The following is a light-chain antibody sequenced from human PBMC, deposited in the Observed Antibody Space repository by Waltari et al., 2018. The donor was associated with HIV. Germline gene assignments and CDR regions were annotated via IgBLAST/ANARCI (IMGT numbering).Light chain of an antibody. V-gene: IGKV3-15*01. CDR2: GAS. CDR3: QQYYAWPPRYT. Sequence: EIVMTQSPATLSVSPGERATLSSRASQSVSSNLAWYRQKPGQAPRLLIYGASTRATGIPARFSGSGSGTEFTLTISSLQSEDFAVYYCQQYYAWPPRYTFGQGTKLEIK. J-gene: IGKJ2*01. CDR1: QSVSSN.